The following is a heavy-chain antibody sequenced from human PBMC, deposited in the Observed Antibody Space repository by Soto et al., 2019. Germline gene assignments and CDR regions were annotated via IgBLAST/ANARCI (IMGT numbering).Heavy chain of an antibody. CDR1: GFTFSSYS. Sequence: EVQLVESGGGLVQPGGSLRLSCAASGFTFSSYSMNWVRQAPGKGLEWVSYISSSGSTIYYADSVKGRFTISRDNAKNSXXRQMNSLRDEDTAVYYCARGNPITMIVVVAPDFDYWGQGTLVTVSS. D-gene: IGHD3-22*01. V-gene: IGHV3-48*02. CDR3: ARGNPITMIVVVAPDFDY. CDR2: ISSSGSTI. J-gene: IGHJ4*02.